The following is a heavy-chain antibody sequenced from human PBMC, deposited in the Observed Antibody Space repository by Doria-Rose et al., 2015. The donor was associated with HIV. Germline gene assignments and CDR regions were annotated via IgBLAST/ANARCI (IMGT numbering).Heavy chain of an antibody. CDR1: KYTFTDYA. J-gene: IGHJ4*02. D-gene: IGHD3-10*01. V-gene: IGHV1-3*01. CDR3: ARDMVQGVISTLPLAY. CDR2: VNAGNGNT. Sequence: QVQLVQSGAEVKKPGASVKVSCKASKYTFTDYAIHWVRQAPGQRLEWMGWVNAGNGNTQSSQRFQDRVTITSDASASTAYMELSSLRSEDTAVYYCARDMVQGVISTLPLAYWGQGTLVTVSS.